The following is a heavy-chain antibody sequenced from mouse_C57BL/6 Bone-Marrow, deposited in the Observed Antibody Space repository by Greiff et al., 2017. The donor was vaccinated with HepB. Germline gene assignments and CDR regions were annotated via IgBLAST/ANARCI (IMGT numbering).Heavy chain of an antibody. D-gene: IGHD1-1*01. CDR3: ARPYGSLLYYYAMDY. Sequence: QVQLQQPGAELVKPGASVKMSCKASGYTFTSYWITWVKQRPGQGLEWIGDIYPGSGSTNYNEKFKSKATLTVDTSSSTAYMQLSSLTSEDSAVYYCARPYGSLLYYYAMDYWGQGTSVTVSS. V-gene: IGHV1-55*01. CDR1: GYTFTSYW. CDR2: IYPGSGST. J-gene: IGHJ4*01.